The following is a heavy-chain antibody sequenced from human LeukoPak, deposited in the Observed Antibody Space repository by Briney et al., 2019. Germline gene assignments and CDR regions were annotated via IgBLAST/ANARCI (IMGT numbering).Heavy chain of an antibody. Sequence: SETLSLTCTVSGGSMDSYHWSWIRQPAGKELEWIGHMYTTGTTRYKSALKSRVSMSIDTSTNQFSLTLSSVTAADTAVYYCARGLTDVRGWYHHDFWGQGTLVTVSS. J-gene: IGHJ4*02. CDR2: MYTTGTT. D-gene: IGHD6-19*01. CDR1: GGSMDSYH. CDR3: ARGLTDVRGWYHHDF. V-gene: IGHV4-4*07.